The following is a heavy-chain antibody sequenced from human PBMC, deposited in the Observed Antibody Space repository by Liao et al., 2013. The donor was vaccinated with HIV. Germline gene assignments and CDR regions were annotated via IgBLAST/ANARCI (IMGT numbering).Heavy chain of an antibody. CDR2: IYYSGST. V-gene: IGHV4-34*01. Sequence: QVQLQQWGAGLLKPSETLSLTCAVYGGSFSGYYWSWIRQPQEGLEWIGYIYYSGSTYSNPSLKSRITISVDTSKNQFSLKLSSVTAADTAAYYCARGGYYVSGSYPGFDYWGQGTLVTVSS. D-gene: IGHD3-10*01. CDR3: ARGGYYVSGSYPGFDY. CDR1: GGSFSGYY. J-gene: IGHJ4*02.